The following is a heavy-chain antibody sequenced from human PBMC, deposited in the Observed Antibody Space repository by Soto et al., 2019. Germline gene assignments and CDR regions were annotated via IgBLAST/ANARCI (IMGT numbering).Heavy chain of an antibody. Sequence: PSETLSLTCTVSGGSISSYYWSWIRQPPGKGLEWIGYIYYSGSTNYNPSLKSRVTISVDTSKNQFSLKLSSVTAADTAVYYCARAPYDILTGYYVGVGYGMDVWGQGTTVTVSS. J-gene: IGHJ6*02. CDR3: ARAPYDILTGYYVGVGYGMDV. CDR2: IYYSGST. V-gene: IGHV4-59*01. D-gene: IGHD3-9*01. CDR1: GGSISSYY.